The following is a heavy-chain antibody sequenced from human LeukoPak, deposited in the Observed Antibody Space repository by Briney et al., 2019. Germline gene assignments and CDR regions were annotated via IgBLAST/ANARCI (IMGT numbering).Heavy chain of an antibody. Sequence: GGSLRLSCAVSGFNVSSHHMNWVRQAPGKGLEWVSSISSSSSYIYYADSVKGRFTISRDNAKNSLYLQMNSLRAEDTAVYYCARYNWNDGRNFDYWGQGTLVTVSS. CDR2: ISSSSSYI. J-gene: IGHJ4*02. CDR1: GFNVSSHH. CDR3: ARYNWNDGRNFDY. D-gene: IGHD1-1*01. V-gene: IGHV3-21*01.